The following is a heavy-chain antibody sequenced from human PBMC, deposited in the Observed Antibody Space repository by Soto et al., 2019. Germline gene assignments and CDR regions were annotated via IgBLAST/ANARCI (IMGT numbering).Heavy chain of an antibody. D-gene: IGHD1-7*01. CDR3: ASIKNWNYYYPPDY. V-gene: IGHV4-34*01. CDR1: GGSFSGYY. CDR2: INHSGST. J-gene: IGHJ4*02. Sequence: PSETLSLTYDVYGGSFSGYYWSWIRQPPGKGLEWIGEINHSGSTNYNPSLKSRVTISVDTSKNQFSLKLSSVTAADTAVYYCASIKNWNYYYPPDYWGQGTLVTVSS.